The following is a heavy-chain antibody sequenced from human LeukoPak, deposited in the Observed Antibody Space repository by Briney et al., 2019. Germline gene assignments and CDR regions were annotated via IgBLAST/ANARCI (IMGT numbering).Heavy chain of an antibody. V-gene: IGHV3-7*03. CDR2: IKQDGGDK. CDR3: VRDLDY. J-gene: IGHJ4*02. Sequence: GGSLRLSCTASGFTFSSYWMSWVRQAPGKGLEWVANIKQDGGDKYYVDSVKGRFTISRDNAKNSLYLQMNSLRAEDTAMYYCVRDLDYWGQGTPVTVSS. CDR1: GFTFSSYW.